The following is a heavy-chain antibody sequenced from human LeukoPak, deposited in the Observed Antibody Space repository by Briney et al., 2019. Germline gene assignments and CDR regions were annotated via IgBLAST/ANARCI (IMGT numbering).Heavy chain of an antibody. J-gene: IGHJ6*03. D-gene: IGHD3-16*02. Sequence: GGSLRLSCAASGFTFSSYSMNWVRQAPGKGLEWVSSISSSSSYIYYADSVKGRFTISRDNAKNSLYLQMNSLRAEDTALYYCARDQYDYVWGSYRYTGYYYYYYYMDVWGKGTTVTISS. CDR2: ISSSSSYI. V-gene: IGHV3-21*04. CDR1: GFTFSSYS. CDR3: ARDQYDYVWGSYRYTGYYYYYYYMDV.